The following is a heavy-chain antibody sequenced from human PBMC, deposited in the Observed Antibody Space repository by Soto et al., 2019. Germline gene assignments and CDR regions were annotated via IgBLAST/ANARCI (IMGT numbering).Heavy chain of an antibody. J-gene: IGHJ5*02. CDR1: GFTFSSYS. CDR2: ISSSSSTI. CDR3: ARGQLGPNWFDP. Sequence: GGSLRLSCAASGFTFSSYSMNWVRQAPGKGLEWVSYISSSSSTIYYADSVKGRFTISRDNAKNSLYLQMNCLRDEDTAVYYCARGQLGPNWFDPWGQGTLVTVSS. D-gene: IGHD6-6*01. V-gene: IGHV3-48*02.